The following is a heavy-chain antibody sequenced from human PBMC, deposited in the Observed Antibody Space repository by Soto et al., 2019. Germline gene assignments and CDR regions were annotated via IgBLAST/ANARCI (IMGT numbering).Heavy chain of an antibody. D-gene: IGHD2-15*01. V-gene: IGHV3-23*01. J-gene: IGHJ6*02. CDR1: GFTFSSYA. CDR2: ISGSGGST. CDR3: AKDYRIGYCSGGSCYQTSYYYYYGMDV. Sequence: PGGSLRLSCAASGFTFSSYAMSWVRQAPGKGLEWVSAISGSGGSTYYADSVKGRFTISRDNSKNTLYLQMNSLRAEDTAVYYCAKDYRIGYCSGGSCYQTSYYYYYGMDVWGQGTTVTVSS.